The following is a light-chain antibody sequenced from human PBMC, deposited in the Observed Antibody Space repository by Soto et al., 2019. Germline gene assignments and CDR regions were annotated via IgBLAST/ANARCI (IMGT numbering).Light chain of an antibody. CDR1: QAINNY. CDR3: QHHHNLPH. CDR2: DES. J-gene: IGKJ1*01. Sequence: DIQMTQSPSSLSASVGDRVTITCQASQAINNYLHWYQQKPGKAPKLLIYDESNLEKGDPSRFSGSGSGTDFTFDISSLQPEDVATYYRQHHHNLPHFGQGTKVDIK. V-gene: IGKV1-33*01.